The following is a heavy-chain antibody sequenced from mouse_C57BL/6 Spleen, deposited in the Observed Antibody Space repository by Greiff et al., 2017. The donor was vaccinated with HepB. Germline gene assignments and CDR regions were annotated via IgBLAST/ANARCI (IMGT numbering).Heavy chain of an antibody. CDR3: ARDDYDGTSAWFAY. Sequence: VQLQQSGPELVKPGASVKIPCKASGYTFTDYNMDWVKQSHGKSLEWIGDINPNNGGTIYNQKFKGKATLTVDKSSSTAYMELRSLTSEDTAVYYCARDDYDGTSAWFAYWGQGTLVTVSA. J-gene: IGHJ3*01. CDR2: INPNNGGT. V-gene: IGHV1-18*01. CDR1: GYTFTDYN. D-gene: IGHD2-4*01.